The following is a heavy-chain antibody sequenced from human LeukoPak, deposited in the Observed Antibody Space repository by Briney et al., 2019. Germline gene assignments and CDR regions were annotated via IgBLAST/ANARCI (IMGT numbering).Heavy chain of an antibody. V-gene: IGHV4-4*02. Sequence: SGTLSLTCAVSGGSISSSNWWSWVRQPPGKGLEWIGEIYHSGSTNYNPSLKSRVTISVDKSKNQFSLKLSSVTAADTAVYYCAREYYDSSGYPLAPFDYWGQGTLVTVSS. CDR2: IYHSGST. CDR1: GGSISSSNW. J-gene: IGHJ4*02. CDR3: AREYYDSSGYPLAPFDY. D-gene: IGHD3-22*01.